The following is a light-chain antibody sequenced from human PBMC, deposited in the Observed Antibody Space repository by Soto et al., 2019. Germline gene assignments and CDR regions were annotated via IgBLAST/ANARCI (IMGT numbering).Light chain of an antibody. CDR1: QSVNSW. CDR3: QQYNSYPYT. J-gene: IGKJ5*01. V-gene: IGKV1-5*01. CDR2: DAS. Sequence: DIQMTHSPSTLSAFFGNRVTITWRASQSVNSWLAWYQQRTGKAPKLLIYDASTLESGVPSRFSGSGSGTEFNLTISSLQTDDFATYYCQQYNSYPYTFGQGTRLEIK.